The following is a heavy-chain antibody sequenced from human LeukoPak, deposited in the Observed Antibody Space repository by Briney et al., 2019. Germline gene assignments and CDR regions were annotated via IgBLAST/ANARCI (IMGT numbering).Heavy chain of an antibody. V-gene: IGHV5-51*01. Sequence: GASLKISCKGSGYSFTSYWIGWVRQMPGKGLEWMGIIYPGDSDTRYSPSFQGQVTISADKSISTAYLQWSSLKASDTAMYYCAIHSPGPIAVAGIDYWGQGTLVTVSS. J-gene: IGHJ4*02. D-gene: IGHD6-19*01. CDR3: AIHSPGPIAVAGIDY. CDR1: GYSFTSYW. CDR2: IYPGDSDT.